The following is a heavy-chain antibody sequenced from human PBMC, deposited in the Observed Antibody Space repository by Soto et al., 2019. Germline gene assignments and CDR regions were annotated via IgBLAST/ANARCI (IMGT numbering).Heavy chain of an antibody. CDR3: ARDPRRAYYYDSSGLYYFDY. Sequence: QVQLVQSGAEVKKPGASVKVSCKASGYTFTSYGISWVRQAPGQGLEWMGWISAYNGNTNYAQKLQGRVTMTTDTSTSTAYMELRSLRSDDTAVYYCARDPRRAYYYDSSGLYYFDYWGQRTLVTVSS. V-gene: IGHV1-18*01. CDR1: GYTFTSYG. CDR2: ISAYNGNT. D-gene: IGHD3-22*01. J-gene: IGHJ4*02.